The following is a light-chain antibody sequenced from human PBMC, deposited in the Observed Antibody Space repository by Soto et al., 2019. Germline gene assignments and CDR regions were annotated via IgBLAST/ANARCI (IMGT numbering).Light chain of an antibody. V-gene: IGLV1-44*01. J-gene: IGLJ1*01. CDR2: SNN. Sequence: VRTQPPRACVSIWERVTISCFVSISNIGSNTVNWYQQLAGTAPKHLIYSNNQRPSGVPDRFSGSKSGTSASLAISGLQSEDEADYYCAAWDDSLNGYVFGTETKVTVL. CDR3: AAWDDSLNGYV. CDR1: ISNIGSNT.